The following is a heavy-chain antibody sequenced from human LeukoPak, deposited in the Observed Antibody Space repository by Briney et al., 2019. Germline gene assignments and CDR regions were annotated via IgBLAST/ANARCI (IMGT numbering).Heavy chain of an antibody. CDR3: ARKYGSGGSYIDY. Sequence: GGSLRLSCAASGFTFSRHAIHWVRQAPGKGQEWVAVMSADGSVKYYADSVKGRFTISRDNSKNTLYLQMNSLRAEDTAMYYCARKYGSGGSYIDYWGQGTLVTVSS. CDR1: GFTFSRHA. D-gene: IGHD2-15*01. V-gene: IGHV3-30*04. CDR2: MSADGSVK. J-gene: IGHJ4*02.